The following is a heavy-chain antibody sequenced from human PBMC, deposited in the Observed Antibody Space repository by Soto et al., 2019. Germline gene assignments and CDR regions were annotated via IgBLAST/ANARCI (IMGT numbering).Heavy chain of an antibody. CDR1: GGTFSTYA. Sequence: QVQLVQSGAEVKKPESSVKVSCKAPGGTFSTYAISWVRQAPGQGLEWMGGIIPMFGTANYEQRFQDRVTITAEEATTTIYMELTRLRPENTDGYFGARGLQLSPGRINHGYPGWSQGTVVTVTS. J-gene: IGHJ4*02. V-gene: IGHV1-69*12. CDR2: IIPMFGTA. CDR3: ARGLQLSPGRINHGYPG. D-gene: IGHD5-18*01.